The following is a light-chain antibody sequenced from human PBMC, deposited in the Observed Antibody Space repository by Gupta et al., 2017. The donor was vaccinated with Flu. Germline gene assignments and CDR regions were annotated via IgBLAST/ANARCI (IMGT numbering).Light chain of an antibody. CDR3: QVWDGSSDQGV. Sequence: SYVVTQPPSVSVGPGQTARITCGGNNVGGKTVHWYQQKPGQAPVVPVYDDTARASGIPERFSGSNSGTTATLTISRVEAGDEADYYCQVWDGSSDQGVFGGGTKLTVL. CDR1: NVGGKT. V-gene: IGLV3-21*02. CDR2: DDT. J-gene: IGLJ3*02.